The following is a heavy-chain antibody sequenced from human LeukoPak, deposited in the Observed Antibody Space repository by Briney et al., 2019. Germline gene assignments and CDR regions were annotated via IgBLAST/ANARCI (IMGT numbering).Heavy chain of an antibody. CDR1: GGSFSGYY. CDR3: ARDLVTVTKGFDI. V-gene: IGHV4-59*01. CDR2: ISYIGST. J-gene: IGHJ3*02. Sequence: SETLSLTCAVYGGSFSGYYWTWIRQPPGKGLEWIGYISYIGSTNYNPSLKSRVTISIDTSKNQFSLKLSSVTAADTAVYYCARDLVTVTKGFDIWGQGTIVSVSS. D-gene: IGHD4-17*01.